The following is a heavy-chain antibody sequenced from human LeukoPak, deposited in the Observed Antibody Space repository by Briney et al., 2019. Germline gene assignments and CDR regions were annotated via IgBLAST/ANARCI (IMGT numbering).Heavy chain of an antibody. D-gene: IGHD3-22*01. CDR2: FDPEDDEK. Sequence: ASVKVSCKVSGYMFTELSMDWVRQAPGKGLEWMGGFDPEDDEKMYAQKFQGRVTMTEDTSTDTAYMELSSLRSEDTAVYYCAAELSSGYFDYWGQGTQVTVSS. J-gene: IGHJ4*02. V-gene: IGHV1-24*01. CDR1: GYMFTELS. CDR3: AAELSSGYFDY.